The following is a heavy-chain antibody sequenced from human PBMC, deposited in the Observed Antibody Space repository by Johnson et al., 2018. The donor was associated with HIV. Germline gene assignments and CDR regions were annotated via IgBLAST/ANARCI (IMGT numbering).Heavy chain of an antibody. Sequence: QVQLVESGGGVVQPGGSLRLSCAASGFAFSSYGMHWVRQAPGKGLEWVTFIRYDGSNEYYADSVKGRFTISRDNSKNTLYLQMNSLRAEDTAVYYCARDVTAGNDAFDIWGQGTMVTVSS. V-gene: IGHV3-30*02. CDR2: IRYDGSNE. CDR1: GFAFSSYG. D-gene: IGHD1-1*01. J-gene: IGHJ3*02. CDR3: ARDVTAGNDAFDI.